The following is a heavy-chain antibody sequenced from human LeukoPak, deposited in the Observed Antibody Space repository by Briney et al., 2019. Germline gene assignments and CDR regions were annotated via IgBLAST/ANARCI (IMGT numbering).Heavy chain of an antibody. D-gene: IGHD6-19*01. CDR1: GFIFTDYW. V-gene: IGHV3-74*03. Sequence: PGGSLRLSCAASGFIFTDYWMHWVRQEPGKELVWVARIRGDGRATTYADSVKGRFTISRDNAMNAVFLQMKSLRADDTGTYYCARFYFPEEHDRAWYEAHWGQGVLVTVS. CDR3: ARFYFPEEHDRAWYEAH. J-gene: IGHJ4*02. CDR2: IRGDGRAT.